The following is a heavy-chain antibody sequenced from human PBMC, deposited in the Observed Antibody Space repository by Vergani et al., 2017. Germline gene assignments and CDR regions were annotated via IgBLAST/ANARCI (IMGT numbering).Heavy chain of an antibody. J-gene: IGHJ3*02. V-gene: IGHV3-33*01. D-gene: IGHD3-16*01. Sequence: QVQLVESGGGVVQPGRSLRLSCAASGFTFSSYGMHWVRQAPGKGLEWVAVIWYDGSNKYYADSVKGRFTISRDNSKNTLYLQMNSLRAEDTAVYYCARDGGPVAFDIWGQGTMVTVSS. CDR3: ARDGGPVAFDI. CDR2: IWYDGSNK. CDR1: GFTFSSYG.